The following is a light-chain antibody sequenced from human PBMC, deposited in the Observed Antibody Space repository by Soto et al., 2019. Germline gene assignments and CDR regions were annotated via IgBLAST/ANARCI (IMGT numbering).Light chain of an antibody. CDR1: KLGHKY. Sequence: SYELTQPPSVSVSPGQTASITCSGNKLGHKYACWYQQKPGQSPILVIYQDNKRPSGIPERFSGSNSGNTATLTISGTQATDEADYYCQAWDSNYVVFGGGTKLTVL. J-gene: IGLJ2*01. CDR3: QAWDSNYVV. CDR2: QDN. V-gene: IGLV3-1*01.